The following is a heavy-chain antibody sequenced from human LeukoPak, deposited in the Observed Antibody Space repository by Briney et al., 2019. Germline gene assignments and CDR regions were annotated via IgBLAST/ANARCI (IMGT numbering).Heavy chain of an antibody. CDR2: ISGNGGTT. CDR1: GFSFSSYA. D-gene: IGHD2/OR15-2a*01. V-gene: IGHV3-64D*06. Sequence: AGGSLRLSCSASGFSFSSYAMHWVRQAPGKGLEYVSAISGNGGTTYYADSVKGRFTISRDNSKNTLYLQMSSLRAEDTAVYYCVKPLESMTFDYWGQGTLVTVSS. J-gene: IGHJ4*02. CDR3: VKPLESMTFDY.